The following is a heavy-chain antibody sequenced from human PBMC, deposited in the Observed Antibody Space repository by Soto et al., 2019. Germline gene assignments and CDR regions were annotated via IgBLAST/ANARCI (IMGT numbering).Heavy chain of an antibody. CDR1: GFTFSSYG. CDR2: ISYDGSNE. CDR3: AKDRYCSGGTCLNFYGRDV. V-gene: IGHV3-30*18. D-gene: IGHD2-15*01. Sequence: GGSLRLSCAASGFTFSSYGMHWVRQAPGKGLEWVTVISYDGSNEYYADSVKGRFTISRDNSKNTLYLQMNSLRGEDTAVYYCAKDRYCSGGTCLNFYGRDVWGQGTTVTVSS. J-gene: IGHJ6*02.